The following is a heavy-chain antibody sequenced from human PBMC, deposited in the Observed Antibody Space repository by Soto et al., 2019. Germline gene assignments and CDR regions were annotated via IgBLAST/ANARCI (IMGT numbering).Heavy chain of an antibody. CDR1: GYTFTGHY. Sequence: ASVTVSCKASGYTFTGHYIHWVRQTPEQGPEWMGEIGPESGATRYAQRFQGRVTMTRDMSITTVYMELNNLSPDDTAVYYCGRGRSGQIVVFYWGQGTPVTVSS. D-gene: IGHD1-26*01. J-gene: IGHJ4*02. V-gene: IGHV1-2*02. CDR3: GRGRSGQIVVFY. CDR2: IGPESGAT.